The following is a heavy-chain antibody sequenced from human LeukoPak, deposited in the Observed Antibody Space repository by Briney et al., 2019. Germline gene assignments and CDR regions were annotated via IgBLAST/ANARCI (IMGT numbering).Heavy chain of an antibody. CDR1: GFTFSSYA. CDR2: ISGSGGST. Sequence: QPGGALRLSCAASGFTFSSYAMSWLRQAPGKGLEWVSAISGSGGSTYYADSVKGRFTISRGNSKNTLYLQMNSLRAEDTAVYYCAIVGRSGYYFDYWGQGTLVTVSS. D-gene: IGHD3-22*01. J-gene: IGHJ4*02. V-gene: IGHV3-23*01. CDR3: AIVGRSGYYFDY.